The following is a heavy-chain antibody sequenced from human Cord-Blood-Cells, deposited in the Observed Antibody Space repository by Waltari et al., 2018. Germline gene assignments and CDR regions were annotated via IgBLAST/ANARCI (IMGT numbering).Heavy chain of an antibody. CDR1: GYTFTSYG. CDR2: ISAYNGNT. Sequence: QVQLVQSGAEVKKPGASVKVSCKASGYTFTSYGISWVRQDPGQGLEWMGWISAYNGNTNYAQKLQGRVTMTTDTSTSTAYMELRSLRSDDTAVYYCARDRVVAATYYYYGMDVWGQGTTVTVSS. V-gene: IGHV1-18*01. J-gene: IGHJ6*02. CDR3: ARDRVVAATYYYYGMDV. D-gene: IGHD2-15*01.